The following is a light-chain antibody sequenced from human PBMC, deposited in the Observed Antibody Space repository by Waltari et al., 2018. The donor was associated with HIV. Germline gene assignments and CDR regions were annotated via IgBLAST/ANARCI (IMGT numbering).Light chain of an antibody. V-gene: IGKV4-1*01. CDR2: WAS. J-gene: IGKJ3*01. CDR1: QRVLYSSNNKDY. CDR3: QQYYSTGFT. Sequence: DIVMTQSPDSLAVSLGERATNNCKSSQRVLYSSNNKDYLAWYQQRPGQPPKLLIYWASTRESGVPDRFSGSGSGTNFTLTISSLQAEDVAVYYCQQYYSTGFTFGPGTKVDIK.